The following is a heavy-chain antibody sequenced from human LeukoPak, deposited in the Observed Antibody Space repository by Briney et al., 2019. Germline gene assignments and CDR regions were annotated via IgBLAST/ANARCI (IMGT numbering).Heavy chain of an antibody. V-gene: IGHV1-2*02. CDR2: INPNSGGT. CDR3: ARDTLYGYGYDY. Sequence: VASVKVSCKASGYTFTGYYMHWVRQAPGQGLEWMGWINPNSGGTNYAQKFQGRVTMTRDTSISTAYMELSSLRSDDTALYYCARDTLYGYGYDYWGQGTLVTVSS. CDR1: GYTFTGYY. D-gene: IGHD5-18*01. J-gene: IGHJ4*02.